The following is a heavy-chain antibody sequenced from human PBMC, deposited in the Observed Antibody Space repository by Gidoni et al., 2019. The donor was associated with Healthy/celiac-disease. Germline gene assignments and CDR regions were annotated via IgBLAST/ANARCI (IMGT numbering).Heavy chain of an antibody. D-gene: IGHD2-21*02. V-gene: IGHV2-5*02. Sequence: QITLKESGPTLVKPTQTLTLTCTFSGFSLSTSGVGVGWIRQPPGKALEWLALIYWDDDKRYSPSLKSRLTITKDTSKNQVVLTMTNMDPVDTATYYCAHPSSSYCGGDCYSETFDYWGQGTLVTVSS. J-gene: IGHJ4*02. CDR1: GFSLSTSGVG. CDR3: AHPSSSYCGGDCYSETFDY. CDR2: IYWDDDK.